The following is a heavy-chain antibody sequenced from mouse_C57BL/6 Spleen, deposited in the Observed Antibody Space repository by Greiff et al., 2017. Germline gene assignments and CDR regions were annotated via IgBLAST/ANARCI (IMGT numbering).Heavy chain of an antibody. J-gene: IGHJ2*01. Sequence: VQLQQSGAELMKPGASVKLSCKATGYTFTGYWIEWVKQRPGHGLEWIGEILPGSGSTNSNEKFKGKATFTADTSSNTAYMQLSSLTTEDSAIYYCARGGLGRGGYWGQGTTLTVSS. CDR2: ILPGSGST. V-gene: IGHV1-9*01. CDR1: GYTFTGYW. CDR3: ARGGLGRGGY. D-gene: IGHD4-1*01.